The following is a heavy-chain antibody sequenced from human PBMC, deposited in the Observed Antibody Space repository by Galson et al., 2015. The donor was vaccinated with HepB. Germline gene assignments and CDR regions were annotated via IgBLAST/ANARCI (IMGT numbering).Heavy chain of an antibody. D-gene: IGHD3-22*01. CDR3: AREYYYDRGFDY. CDR2: ISYGGSNK. J-gene: IGHJ4*02. V-gene: IGHV3-30*04. Sequence: SLRLSCAASGFTFSSYAMHWVRQAPGKGLEWVAVISYGGSNKYYADSVKGRFTISRDNSKNTLYLQMNSLRAEDTAVYYCAREYYYDRGFDYWGQGTLVTVSS. CDR1: GFTFSSYA.